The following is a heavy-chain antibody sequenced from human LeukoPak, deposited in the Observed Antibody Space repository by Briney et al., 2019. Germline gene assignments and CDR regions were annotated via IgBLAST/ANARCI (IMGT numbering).Heavy chain of an antibody. V-gene: IGHV3-23*01. CDR1: AITFSSYA. D-gene: IGHD2-15*01. CDR3: AKARVVVAATISFDY. CDR2: ISGSGGRT. Sequence: GGSLRLSCATSAITFSSYAMSWVRQAPGKGLEWVSAISGSGGRTYYADSVKGRFTISRDNSKNTLYLQMNSLRAEDTAVYYCAKARVVVAATISFDYWGQGTLVTVSS. J-gene: IGHJ4*02.